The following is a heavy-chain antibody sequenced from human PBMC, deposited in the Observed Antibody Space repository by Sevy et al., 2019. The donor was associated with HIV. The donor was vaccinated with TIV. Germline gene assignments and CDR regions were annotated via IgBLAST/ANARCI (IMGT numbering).Heavy chain of an antibody. J-gene: IGHJ4*02. V-gene: IGHV3-48*03. CDR1: GFTFNKYA. CDR2: LSDAGSIA. Sequence: GGSLRLSCAASGFTFNKYAMTWVRQAPGKGLDWVSSLSDAGSIAYYADSVKGRFTISRDNAKESLFLQMTNLRVEDTAIYYCARRYFDLWGQGTLVTVSS. CDR3: ARRYFDL.